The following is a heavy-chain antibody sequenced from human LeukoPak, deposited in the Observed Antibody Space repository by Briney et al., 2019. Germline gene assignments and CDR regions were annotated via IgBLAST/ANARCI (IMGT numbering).Heavy chain of an antibody. V-gene: IGHV4-61*01. J-gene: IGHJ4*02. D-gene: IGHD6-19*01. CDR3: ARDTAGSGWYEFDY. CDR2: IYYTGST. CDR1: GGSVSSDSYC. Sequence: SETLSLTCTVSGGSVSSDSYCWSWIRQPPGKGLEWIGCIYYTGSTKYNPFLESRVTISVDTSKNQFSLKLSSVTAADTAVYYCARDTAGSGWYEFDYWGQGTLVTVSS.